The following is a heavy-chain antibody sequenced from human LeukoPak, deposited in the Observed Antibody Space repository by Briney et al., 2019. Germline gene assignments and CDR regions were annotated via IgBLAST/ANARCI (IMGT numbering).Heavy chain of an antibody. Sequence: GGSLRLSCAASGFTFSDYYMSWIRQAPGKGLEGVSYISSSGGSTIYYADSVKGRFTISRDDAKNSLYLQMNSLRAEDTAVYYCARGVAVAATGRKEYYYYYGMDVWGQGTTVTVSS. V-gene: IGHV3-11*01. J-gene: IGHJ6*02. D-gene: IGHD2-15*01. CDR2: ISSSGGSTI. CDR1: GFTFSDYY. CDR3: ARGVAVAATGRKEYYYYYGMDV.